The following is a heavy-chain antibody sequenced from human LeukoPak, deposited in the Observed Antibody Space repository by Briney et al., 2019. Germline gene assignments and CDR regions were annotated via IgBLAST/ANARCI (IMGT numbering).Heavy chain of an antibody. J-gene: IGHJ4*02. V-gene: IGHV4-34*01. D-gene: IGHD2-8*01. Sequence: SETLSLTCAVHGGSFSGYYWSWIRQPPGKGLEWIGEINHSGSTNYNPSLKSRVTISVDTSKNQFSLKLSSVTAADTAVYYCARGEGVLMVYAIRGGNYFDYWGQGTLVTVSS. CDR1: GGSFSGYY. CDR2: INHSGST. CDR3: ARGEGVLMVYAIRGGNYFDY.